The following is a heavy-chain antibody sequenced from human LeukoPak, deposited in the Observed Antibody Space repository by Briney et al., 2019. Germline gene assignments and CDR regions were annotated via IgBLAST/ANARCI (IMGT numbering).Heavy chain of an antibody. CDR3: AKGSGLDY. V-gene: IGHV3-23*01. CDR1: GFTFSSCS. D-gene: IGHD1-26*01. CDR2: ISDDSSNT. J-gene: IGHJ4*02. Sequence: GGSLRLSCVASGFTFSSCSMNWVRQAPGKGLDWVSSISDDSSNTYSADSVKGRFTISRDNSRNTLYLQMNSLRAEDTAVYYCAKGSGLDYWGRGTLVTVSS.